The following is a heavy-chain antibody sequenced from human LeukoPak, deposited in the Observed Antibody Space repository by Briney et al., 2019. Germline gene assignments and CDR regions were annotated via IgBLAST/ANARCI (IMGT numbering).Heavy chain of an antibody. D-gene: IGHD1-26*01. Sequence: GASVKVSCKVSGYTLTELSMHWVRQAPGKGLEWMGGFDPEDGETIYAQRFQGRVTMTEDTSTDTAYMELSSLRSEDTAVYYCATGWELRRPDHDAFDIWGQGTMVTVSS. CDR2: FDPEDGET. J-gene: IGHJ3*02. CDR3: ATGWELRRPDHDAFDI. CDR1: GYTLTELS. V-gene: IGHV1-24*01.